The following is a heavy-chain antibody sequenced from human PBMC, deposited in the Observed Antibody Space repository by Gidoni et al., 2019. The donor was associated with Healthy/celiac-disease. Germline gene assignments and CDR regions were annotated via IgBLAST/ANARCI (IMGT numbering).Heavy chain of an antibody. V-gene: IGHV4-61*01. D-gene: IGHD3-16*01. Sequence: QVQLQESGPGLVKPSGTLSLPCTVSGGSVSSGSYYWSWIRQPPGKGLEWNGYIYYSGSTNYNPSLKGRGTISVDTSKNQFSLKLSSVTAADTAVCYCAREYGGAIDYWGQGTLVTVSS. CDR2: IYYSGST. CDR1: GGSVSSGSYY. CDR3: AREYGGAIDY. J-gene: IGHJ4*02.